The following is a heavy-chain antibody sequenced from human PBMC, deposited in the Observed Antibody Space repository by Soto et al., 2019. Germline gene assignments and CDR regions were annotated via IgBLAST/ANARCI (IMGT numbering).Heavy chain of an antibody. CDR2: ITSSRSNFT. Sequence: QVQLVESGGGLVKPGGSLRLSCAASGFTFSDDYMSWIRQAPGKGLEWVSYITSSRSNFTNYADSVKGRFTISRDNAKNSIYLQMDILRVEDTAVYYCVRDREYSGFFYWGQGVLVTVSA. CDR1: GFTFSDDY. D-gene: IGHD5-12*01. CDR3: VRDREYSGFFY. J-gene: IGHJ4*02. V-gene: IGHV3-11*06.